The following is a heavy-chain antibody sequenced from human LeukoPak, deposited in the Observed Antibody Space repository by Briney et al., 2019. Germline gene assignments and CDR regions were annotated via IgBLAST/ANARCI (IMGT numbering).Heavy chain of an antibody. Sequence: GGSLRLSCAASGFTFSNSAMNWVRQVPGKGLEWDSSIDYDSSHIYYAASVRGRFTISRDNARNSVYLQMNSLRVEDTAVYYCARDPLRYLRVGHYDYWGQGTLVAVSS. CDR3: ARDPLRYLRVGHYDY. CDR2: IDYDSSHI. V-gene: IGHV3-21*01. J-gene: IGHJ4*02. CDR1: GFTFSNSA. D-gene: IGHD3-9*01.